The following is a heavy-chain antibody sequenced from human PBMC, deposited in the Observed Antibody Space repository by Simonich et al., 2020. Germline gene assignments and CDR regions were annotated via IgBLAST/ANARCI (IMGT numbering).Heavy chain of an antibody. CDR2: IYHSGST. V-gene: IGHV4-38-2*02. CDR3: ARDYYGGNYYFDY. D-gene: IGHD2-21*02. J-gene: IGHJ4*02. Sequence: QVQLQESGPGLVKPSETLSLTCAVSGYSISSGYYWGWIRQPPGKGLEWIGSIYHSGSTYYNPSLKSRVTISVDTSKNPFSLKLSSVTAADTAVYYCARDYYGGNYYFDYWGQGTLVTVSS. CDR1: GYSISSGYY.